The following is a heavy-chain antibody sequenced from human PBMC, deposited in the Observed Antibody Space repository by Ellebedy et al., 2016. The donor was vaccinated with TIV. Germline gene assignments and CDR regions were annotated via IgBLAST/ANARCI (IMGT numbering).Heavy chain of an antibody. D-gene: IGHD4-17*01. Sequence: ETLSLTXVVSGGSISSGYWWRWVRRPPGKGLEWISVIYAGGDTYYADSVRGRFTVSRDDSKNTLFLQMNSLRDEDTAFYYCARGGPYGDYSDTWGQGTLVTVSS. CDR2: IYAGGDT. CDR1: GGSISSGYW. V-gene: IGHV3-53*01. CDR3: ARGGPYGDYSDT. J-gene: IGHJ5*02.